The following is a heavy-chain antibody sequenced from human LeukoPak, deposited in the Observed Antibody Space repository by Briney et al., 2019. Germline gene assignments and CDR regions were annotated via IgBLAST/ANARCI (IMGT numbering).Heavy chain of an antibody. CDR1: GGSIRSSYYY. CDR3: ARHGGGRNYYDSSGYYYGLDFDY. V-gene: IGHV4-39*01. D-gene: IGHD3-22*01. J-gene: IGHJ4*02. CDR2: IYDSGST. Sequence: SETLSLTCTVSGGSIRSSYYYRGWIRQPPGKGLEWIGSIYDSGSTYYNPSLKSRVTISVDTSKNQFSLKLSSVTAADTAVYYCARHGGGRNYYDSSGYYYGLDFDYWGQGTLVTVSS.